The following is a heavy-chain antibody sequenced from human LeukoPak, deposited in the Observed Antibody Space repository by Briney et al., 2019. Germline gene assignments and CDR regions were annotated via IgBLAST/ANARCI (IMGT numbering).Heavy chain of an antibody. CDR2: ISGSGSTGST. CDR1: GFTFSTYG. Sequence: GGSMRLSCAASGFTFSTYGMSWVRQAPGKGLEWVSAISGSGSTGSTYYADSVKGRFTISRDNFKNTLYLQMNSLRAEVTAVYYCAKEATVTPGNINWFDPWGQGTLVTVSS. D-gene: IGHD4-17*01. J-gene: IGHJ5*02. V-gene: IGHV3-23*01. CDR3: AKEATVTPGNINWFDP.